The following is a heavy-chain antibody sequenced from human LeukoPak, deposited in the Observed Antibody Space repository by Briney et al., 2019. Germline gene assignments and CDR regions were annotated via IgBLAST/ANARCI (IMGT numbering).Heavy chain of an antibody. D-gene: IGHD6-19*01. J-gene: IGHJ5*02. V-gene: IGHV3-23*01. CDR2: TSGSGGST. CDR1: GFTFSSYA. Sequence: PGGSLRLSCAASGFTFSSYAMSWVRQAPGKGLEWVSATSGSGGSTYYADSVKGRFTISRDNSKNTLYLQMNSLRAEDTAVYYCAKQRQQWLGYNWFDPWGQGTLVTVSS. CDR3: AKQRQQWLGYNWFDP.